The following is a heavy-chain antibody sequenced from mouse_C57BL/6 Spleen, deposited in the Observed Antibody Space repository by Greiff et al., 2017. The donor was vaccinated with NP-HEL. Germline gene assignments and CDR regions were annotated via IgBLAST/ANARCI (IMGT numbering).Heavy chain of an antibody. V-gene: IGHV1-82*01. Sequence: VQLQQSGPELVKPGASVKISCKASGYAFSSSWMNWVKQRPGKGLEWIGRIYPGDGDTNYNGKFKGKATLTADKSSSTAYMQLSSLTSEDSAVYFCAREAYYGNYVAWFAYWGQGTLVTVSA. CDR1: GYAFSSSW. CDR2: IYPGDGDT. J-gene: IGHJ3*01. D-gene: IGHD2-10*01. CDR3: AREAYYGNYVAWFAY.